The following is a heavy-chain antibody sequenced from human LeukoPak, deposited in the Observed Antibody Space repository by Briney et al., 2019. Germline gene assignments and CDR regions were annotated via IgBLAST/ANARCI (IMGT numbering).Heavy chain of an antibody. D-gene: IGHD6-13*01. J-gene: IGHJ4*02. CDR2: INDDWSVR. V-gene: IGHV3-74*01. Sequence: GGSLRLSCAASGFTFNSYWMHWVRRSPGKGLVWVSDINDDWSVRRYGDSVKGRFTISRDNAKNVLYLQVNNMQAEDTAIYFCARGGYSPVDHWGQGTLVTV. CDR3: ARGGYSPVDH. CDR1: GFTFNSYW.